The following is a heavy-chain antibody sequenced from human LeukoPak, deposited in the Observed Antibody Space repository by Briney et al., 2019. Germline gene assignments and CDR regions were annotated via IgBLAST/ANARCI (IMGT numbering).Heavy chain of an antibody. Sequence: SETLALTCTVSGGSISNNNYYWGWIRQPPGKGLEWIGNIYYTGSTYYDPSLRSRVTISVDTSKNQFSLKLSSVTAADTAVYYCARHRGDYYDSSGSFDYWGQGTLVTVSS. V-gene: IGHV4-39*01. J-gene: IGHJ4*02. CDR2: IYYTGST. CDR1: GGSISNNNYY. CDR3: ARHRGDYYDSSGSFDY. D-gene: IGHD3-22*01.